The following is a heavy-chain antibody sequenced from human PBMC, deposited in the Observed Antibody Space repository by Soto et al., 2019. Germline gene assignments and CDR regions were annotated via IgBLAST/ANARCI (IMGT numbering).Heavy chain of an antibody. CDR3: ERVVAASRDRYFDY. V-gene: IGHV1-69*08. CDR2: IIACLGKA. J-gene: IGHJ4*02. D-gene: IGHD2-15*01. CDR1: GCTFSSYT. Sequence: QVQLVQSGAEVMKPGASVRLSCKASGCTFSSYTISWVRQAPGQGLEWVGSIIACLGKAYYAQKVQGRVTITGDNYTNADYMELSSLRSEDTAVYYCERVVAASRDRYFDYWGQGTLVTVSS.